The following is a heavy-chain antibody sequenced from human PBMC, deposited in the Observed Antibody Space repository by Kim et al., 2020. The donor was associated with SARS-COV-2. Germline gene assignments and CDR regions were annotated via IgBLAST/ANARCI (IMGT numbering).Heavy chain of an antibody. D-gene: IGHD1-26*01. J-gene: IGHJ4*02. CDR3: AKRPGGSNYYFDY. V-gene: IGHV3-23*01. Sequence: YADSVKGRFTMSRDNSKNTLYLQMNSLRAEDTAVYYCAKRPGGSNYYFDYWGQGTLVTVSS.